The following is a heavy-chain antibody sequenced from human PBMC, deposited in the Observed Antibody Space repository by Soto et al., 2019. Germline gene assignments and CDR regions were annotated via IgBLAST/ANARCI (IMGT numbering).Heavy chain of an antibody. J-gene: IGHJ6*03. CDR1: GFTFDDYT. Sequence: GWSLRLSCAASGFTFDDYTMHWVRQAPGKGLEWVSLISWDGGSTYYADSVKGRFTISRDNSKNSLYLQMNSLRTEDTALYYCAKDMVTGTTDYYYMDVWGKGTTVTVSS. CDR2: ISWDGGST. D-gene: IGHD1-20*01. CDR3: AKDMVTGTTDYYYMDV. V-gene: IGHV3-43*01.